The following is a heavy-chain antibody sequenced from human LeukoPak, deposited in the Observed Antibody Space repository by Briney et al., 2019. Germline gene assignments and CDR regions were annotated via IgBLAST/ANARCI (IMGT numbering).Heavy chain of an antibody. D-gene: IGHD2-2*01. CDR1: GFAVKEYY. Sequence: GGSLRLSCVASGFAVKEYYMYWIRHTPGRGPMWVSRISDDGGTKLYAGFAKGRFIMSRDNSKNTLYLQMNSLRAEDTAVYYCAKPLGYCSSTSCYLSEYFQHWGQGTLVTVSS. CDR3: AKPLGYCSSTSCYLSEYFQH. V-gene: IGHV3-74*01. CDR2: ISDDGGTK. J-gene: IGHJ1*01.